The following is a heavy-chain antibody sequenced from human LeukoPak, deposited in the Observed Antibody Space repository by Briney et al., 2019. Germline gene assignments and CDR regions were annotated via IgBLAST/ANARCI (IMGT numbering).Heavy chain of an antibody. J-gene: IGHJ4*02. CDR1: GYTFTSFG. CDR2: ISGYNGNT. Sequence: ASVKVSCKTSGYTFTSFGISWVRQAPGQGLEWMGSISGYNGNTNYAQKLQGRVTMTTDTSTRTAYVELRSLRYDDTAVYYCAKALSTFPGDYWGQGTLVTVSS. CDR3: AKALSTFPGDY. V-gene: IGHV1-18*01.